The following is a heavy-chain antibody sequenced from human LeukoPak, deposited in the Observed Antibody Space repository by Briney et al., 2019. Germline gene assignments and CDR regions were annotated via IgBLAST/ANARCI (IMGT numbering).Heavy chain of an antibody. CDR2: INRNGGTT. V-gene: IGHV3-64*01. J-gene: IGHJ6*02. CDR3: ARGRDYYGSGAPTRYYYRGLVV. CDR1: GFTFSSYA. Sequence: GGSLRLSCVASGFTFSSYAVNWVRQAPGKGLEPVSGINRNGGTTYYAKSVKGRFIISRDNSKNTLHMQTDSLRAEDMAVYYCARGRDYYGSGAPTRYYYRGLVVWGQGPTVTVSS. D-gene: IGHD3-10*01.